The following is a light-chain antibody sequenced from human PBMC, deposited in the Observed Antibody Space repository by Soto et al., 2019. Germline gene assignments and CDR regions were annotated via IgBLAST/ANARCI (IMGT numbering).Light chain of an antibody. CDR3: LQYNSQYT. J-gene: IGKJ2*01. Sequence: DIPMTQSPSTLSASVGDRVTITCRASQRLSGWLAWYQQKPGKAPKLLIYKTSSLESGVPSRFSGSGSETEFTLTISSLQPDDFATYYCLQYNSQYTFGQGTKLEIK. CDR2: KTS. V-gene: IGKV1-5*03. CDR1: QRLSGW.